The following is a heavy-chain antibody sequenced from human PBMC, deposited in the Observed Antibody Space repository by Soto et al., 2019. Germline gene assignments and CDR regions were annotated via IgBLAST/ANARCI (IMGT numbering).Heavy chain of an antibody. CDR3: ARWISGGYSDWFDP. Sequence: QVKRVQSGAEVKKPGASGKFSGKASGYNFMRYGFTWVRQAPGQGLEWRGWINVDNGETKYPQKIQGRVTMTTDTSTSTVYMELRSLTSDDTAVYYCARWISGGYSDWFDPWGHGTLVTVSS. CDR1: GYNFMRYG. J-gene: IGHJ5*02. V-gene: IGHV1-18*04. CDR2: INVDNGET. D-gene: IGHD1-26*01.